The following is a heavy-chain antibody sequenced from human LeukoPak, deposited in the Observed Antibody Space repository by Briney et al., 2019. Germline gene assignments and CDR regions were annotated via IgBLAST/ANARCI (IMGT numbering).Heavy chain of an antibody. D-gene: IGHD2-8*01. V-gene: IGHV3-30-3*01. Sequence: GGSLRLSCAASGFTFNACSMHWVRQAPGKGLEWVAVMSHDTTNKYYADSVKGRFTISRDNSNNTVFLLMNSLRAEDAAVYFCARGILRGMDVWGRGTPVIVSS. CDR3: ARGILRGMDV. J-gene: IGHJ6*02. CDR2: MSHDTTNK. CDR1: GFTFNACS.